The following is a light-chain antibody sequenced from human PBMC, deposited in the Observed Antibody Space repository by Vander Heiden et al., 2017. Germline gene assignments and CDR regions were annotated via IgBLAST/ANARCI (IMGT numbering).Light chain of an antibody. Sequence: QSALTQPACVSGLPGQSITVSCTGTSSDVGNYDLVSWYQQQPGKAPKLMIYEVTKRPSGVSNRFSGSKSGETASLTISGLQAEDEADYYCCSFAGSGTVVFGGGTKVTVL. CDR1: SSDVGNYDL. V-gene: IGLV2-23*02. CDR2: EVT. CDR3: CSFAGSGTVV. J-gene: IGLJ3*02.